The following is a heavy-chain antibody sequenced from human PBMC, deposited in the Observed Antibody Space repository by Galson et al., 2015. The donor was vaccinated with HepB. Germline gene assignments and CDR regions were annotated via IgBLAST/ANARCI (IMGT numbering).Heavy chain of an antibody. V-gene: IGHV4-34*01. CDR1: GGSFSGYS. CDR2: INHSGSA. CDR3: TRGHGYKSVYHYNCGGMDV. Sequence: ETLSLTCGVFGGSFSGYSWSWIRQPPGKGLEWIGEINHSGSAAYNPSLKSRATISVDTPKSQFSLKLTSVTAADTAVYYCTRGHGYKSVYHYNCGGMDVWGQGTTVTVSS. J-gene: IGHJ6*02. D-gene: IGHD1-1*01.